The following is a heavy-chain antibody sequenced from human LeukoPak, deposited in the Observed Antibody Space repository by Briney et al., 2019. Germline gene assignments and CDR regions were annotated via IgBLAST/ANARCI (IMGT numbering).Heavy chain of an antibody. CDR2: IIPIFGTA. V-gene: IGHV1-69*05. J-gene: IGHJ4*02. D-gene: IGHD1-26*01. CDR1: GGTFSSYA. CDR3: ARDSGSYLYFDY. Sequence: SVKVSCKASGGTFSSYAISWVRQAPGQGLAWMGGIIPIFGTANYAQKFQGRVTITTDESTSTAYMELSSLRSEDTAVYYCARDSGSYLYFDYWGQGTLVTVSS.